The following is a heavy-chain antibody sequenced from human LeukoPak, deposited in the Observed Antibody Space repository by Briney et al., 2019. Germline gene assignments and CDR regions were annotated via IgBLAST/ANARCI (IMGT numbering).Heavy chain of an antibody. CDR3: AKDQWDFGGITMIVVVITVDY. CDR1: GFTFSSYA. D-gene: IGHD3-22*01. Sequence: GGSLRLSCAASGFTFSSYAMSWVRQAPGKGLEWVSAISGSGGNTYYADSVKGRFTISRDNSKNTLYLQMNSLRAEDTAVYYCAKDQWDFGGITMIVVVITVDYWGQGTLVTVSS. CDR2: ISGSGGNT. V-gene: IGHV3-23*01. J-gene: IGHJ4*02.